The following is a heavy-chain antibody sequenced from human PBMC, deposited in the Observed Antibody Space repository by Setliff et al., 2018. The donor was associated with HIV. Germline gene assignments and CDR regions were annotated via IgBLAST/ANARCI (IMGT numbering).Heavy chain of an antibody. Sequence: KASETLSLTCSVSGGSMSTFYWSWIRQPAGKGLEWIGRIYTSGSTIYNPSLRSRFTMSVDTSKNQFSLKLNSVAAADTAVYYCARVFPPIRGAPFGTPPGAFDIWGQGTMVTVS. CDR1: GGSMSTFY. V-gene: IGHV4-4*07. D-gene: IGHD2-15*01. J-gene: IGHJ3*02. CDR3: ARVFPPIRGAPFGTPPGAFDI. CDR2: IYTSGST.